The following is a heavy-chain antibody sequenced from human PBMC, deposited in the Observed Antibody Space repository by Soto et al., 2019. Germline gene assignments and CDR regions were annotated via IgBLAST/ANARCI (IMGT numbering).Heavy chain of an antibody. Sequence: GGSLRLSCAASGFTFSSYSMNWVRQAPGKGLEWVSSISSSSSYIYYADSVKGRFTISRDNAKNSLYLQMNSLRAEDTAVYYCARAPERGYSGYDFDYWGQGTLVTVSS. CDR2: ISSSSSYI. J-gene: IGHJ4*02. V-gene: IGHV3-21*01. CDR1: GFTFSSYS. D-gene: IGHD5-12*01. CDR3: ARAPERGYSGYDFDY.